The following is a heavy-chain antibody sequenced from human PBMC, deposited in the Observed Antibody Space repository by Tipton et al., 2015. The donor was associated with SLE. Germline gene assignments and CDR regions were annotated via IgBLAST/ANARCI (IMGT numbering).Heavy chain of an antibody. CDR3: ARGGYLYSGGFDY. J-gene: IGHJ4*02. V-gene: IGHV4-34*01. D-gene: IGHD1-26*01. Sequence: TLSLTCAVYGGSFSGYSWTWIRQPPGKGLEWIGEINYSGSTNYNPSLKSRVTISVDTSKNQFSLKLSSVTAADTAVYYCARGGYLYSGGFDYWGQGTLVTVSS. CDR1: GGSFSGYS. CDR2: INYSGST.